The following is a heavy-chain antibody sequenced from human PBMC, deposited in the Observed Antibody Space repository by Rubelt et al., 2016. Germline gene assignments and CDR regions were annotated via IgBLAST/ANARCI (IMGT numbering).Heavy chain of an antibody. CDR1: GGSISSYY. J-gene: IGHJ4*02. CDR3: ARDLGGDYNY. CDR2: IYYSGST. Sequence: QVQLQESGPGLVKPSETLSLTCTVSGGSISSYYWSWIRQPPGKGLEWIGYIYYSGSTNYNPSLKWRVNIAVDTSKNQFSLKRSSVTAADTAVDYCARDLGGDYNYWGQGTLVTVSS. V-gene: IGHV4-59*01. D-gene: IGHD4/OR15-4a*01.